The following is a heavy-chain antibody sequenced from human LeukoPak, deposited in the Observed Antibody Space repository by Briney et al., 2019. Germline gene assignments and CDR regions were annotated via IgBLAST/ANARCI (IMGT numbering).Heavy chain of an antibody. CDR2: IGSDGTAI. V-gene: IGHV3-23*05. CDR3: AKPGLTVPGTRWFDS. Sequence: PGGSLRLSCAASGFTFSSYSMNWVRQAPGEGLEWVSAIGSDGTAIQYADSVKGRFTISKDNSKNTLYLQMNSLRVEDTAVYYCAKPGLTVPGTRWFDSWGPGISVTVSS. D-gene: IGHD2-2*01. J-gene: IGHJ5*01. CDR1: GFTFSSYS.